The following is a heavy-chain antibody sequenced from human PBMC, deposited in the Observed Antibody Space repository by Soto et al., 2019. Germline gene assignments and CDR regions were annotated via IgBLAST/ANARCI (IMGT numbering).Heavy chain of an antibody. CDR2: IYYTGTT. CDR1: GGSISSSTYH. V-gene: IGHV4-39*02. Sequence: QLQLQESGPGLVKPSETLSLTCTVSGGSISSSTYHWAWIRQPPGKGLEWIASIYYTGTTYYSSSLKSRVTISVDTSKNHFSLKLSSVTAADTAVYYCSRERESASEHWGQGTLVTVSS. J-gene: IGHJ4*02. CDR3: SRERESASEH.